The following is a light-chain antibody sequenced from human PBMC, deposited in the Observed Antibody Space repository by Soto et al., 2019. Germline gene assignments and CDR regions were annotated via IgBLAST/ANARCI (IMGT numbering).Light chain of an antibody. V-gene: IGLV2-14*01. Sequence: QSALTQPASVSGSPGQSITISCTGSSTDVGGYDYVSWYQQHPAKAPKLLIYEVSHRPSGVSNRFSGSKSGDTASLTISGLQAEDEADYYCSSSTGSSTYVFGTGTNVTVL. CDR3: SSSTGSSTYV. CDR2: EVS. J-gene: IGLJ1*01. CDR1: STDVGGYDY.